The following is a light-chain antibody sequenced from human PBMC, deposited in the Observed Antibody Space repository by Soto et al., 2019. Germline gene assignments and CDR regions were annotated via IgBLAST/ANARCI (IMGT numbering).Light chain of an antibody. CDR2: GNS. J-gene: IGLJ2*01. Sequence: QLVLTQPPSVSGAPGQRVTISCTGSSSNIGAGYDVHWCQQLPGTAPKLLIYGNSNRPSGVPDRFSGSKSGTSASLAITGLQAEDEADYYCQSYDSSLSVVFGGGTKLTVL. CDR3: QSYDSSLSVV. CDR1: SSNIGAGYD. V-gene: IGLV1-40*01.